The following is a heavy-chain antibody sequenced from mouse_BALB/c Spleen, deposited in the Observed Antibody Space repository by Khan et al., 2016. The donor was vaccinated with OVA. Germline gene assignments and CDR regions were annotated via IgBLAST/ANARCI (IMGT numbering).Heavy chain of an antibody. CDR3: AREGAANEYNDGGAMED. D-gene: IGHD3-2*02. CDR1: GYTFTTAG. J-gene: IGHJ4*01. V-gene: IGHV9-4*02. CDR2: INTYSGVP. Sequence: QIQLVQSGPELKKPGETVRISCKASGYTFTTAGIQWVQKMPGKGLKWSGWINTYSGVPKYAEDFKGRFAFSLEISVNTAYLQITNLKNEDTATXSGAREGAANEYNDGGAMEDWGEGTTVTVSS.